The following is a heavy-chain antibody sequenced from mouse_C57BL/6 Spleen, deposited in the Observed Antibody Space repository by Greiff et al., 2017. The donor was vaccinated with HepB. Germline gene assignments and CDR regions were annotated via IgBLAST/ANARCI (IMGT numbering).Heavy chain of an antibody. V-gene: IGHV5-16*01. D-gene: IGHD1-1*01. CDR2: INYDGSST. CDR3: ARGGSSYPYYAMDY. Sequence: EVQRVESEGGLVQPGSSMKLSCTASGFTFSDYYMAWVRQVPEKGLDWVANINYDGSSTYYLDSLKSRFIISRDNAKNILYLQMSSLKSEDTATYYCARGGSSYPYYAMDYWGQGTSVTVSS. CDR1: GFTFSDYY. J-gene: IGHJ4*01.